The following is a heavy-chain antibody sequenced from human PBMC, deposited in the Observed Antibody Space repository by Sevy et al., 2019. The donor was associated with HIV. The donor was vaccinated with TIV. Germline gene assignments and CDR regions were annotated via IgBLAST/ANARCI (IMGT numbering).Heavy chain of an antibody. CDR2: ISFGGSSK. J-gene: IGHJ4*02. V-gene: IGHV3-30*18. D-gene: IGHD4-17*01. CDR3: AKDRWGSGDFRGYFDH. CDR1: GFTFSSYA. Sequence: GGSLRLSCAASGFTFSSYAMHRVRQAPGKGLEWVALISFGGSSKEYTDSLKGRFTISRDNSKNTLYLQMNSLRAEDSGVYYCAKDRWGSGDFRGYFDHWGQGTLVTVSS.